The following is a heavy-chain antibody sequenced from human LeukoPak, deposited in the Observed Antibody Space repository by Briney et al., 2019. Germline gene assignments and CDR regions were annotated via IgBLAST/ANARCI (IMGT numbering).Heavy chain of an antibody. CDR1: GFTFSNAW. V-gene: IGHV3-15*01. Sequence: PGRSLRLSCAASGFTFSNAWMSWVRQAPGKGLEWVGRIKSKTDGGTTDYAAPVKGRFTISRDDSKNTLYLQMNSLKTEDTAVYYCTTQRSRITMVRGVIRSDHWGQGTLVTVSS. CDR3: TTQRSRITMVRGVIRSDH. CDR2: IKSKTDGGTT. J-gene: IGHJ4*02. D-gene: IGHD3-10*01.